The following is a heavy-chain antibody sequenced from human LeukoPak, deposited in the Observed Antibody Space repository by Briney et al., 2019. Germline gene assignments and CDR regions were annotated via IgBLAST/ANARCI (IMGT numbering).Heavy chain of an antibody. CDR1: GFTFSSYW. CDR3: ARVQAPRSTIFGVVTLVYYGMDV. V-gene: IGHV3-74*01. J-gene: IGHJ6*02. Sequence: PGGSLRLSCAASGFTFSSYWMHWVRQAPGKGLVWVSRINSDGSSTSYADSVKGRFTISRDNAKNSLYLQMNSLRDEDTAVYYCARVQAPRSTIFGVVTLVYYGMDVWGQGTTVTVSS. CDR2: INSDGSST. D-gene: IGHD3-3*01.